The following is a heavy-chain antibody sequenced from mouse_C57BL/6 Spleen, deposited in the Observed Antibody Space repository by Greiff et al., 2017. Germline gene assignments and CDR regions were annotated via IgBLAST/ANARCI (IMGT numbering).Heavy chain of an antibody. J-gene: IGHJ1*03. CDR3: ARGGRTGYFDV. Sequence: QVQLQQPGAELVKPGASVKLSCKASGYTFTSYWMQWVKQRPGQGLEWIGEIDPSDSYTNYKPKFKGKATLTVDTSSSTAYMQLSSLTSEDSAVYYCARGGRTGYFDVWGTGTTVTVSS. CDR1: GYTFTSYW. CDR2: IDPSDSYT. V-gene: IGHV1-50*01.